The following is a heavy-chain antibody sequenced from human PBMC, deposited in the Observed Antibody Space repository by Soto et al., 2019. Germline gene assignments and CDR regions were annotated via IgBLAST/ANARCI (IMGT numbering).Heavy chain of an antibody. J-gene: IGHJ4*02. CDR2: IKNKANSYTT. CDR1: GFTFSDHY. Sequence: EVQLVESWGGLVQPEGSLRLSCAASGFTFSDHYMDWVRQAPGKGLEWVGRIKNKANSYTTEYAERVKGRFIISRDDSNNSVFLQKNHLNTDDTAVYYCTRVGLGSRRSSDYWGQGILVSVCS. CDR3: TRVGLGSRRSSDY. D-gene: IGHD6-13*01. V-gene: IGHV3-72*01.